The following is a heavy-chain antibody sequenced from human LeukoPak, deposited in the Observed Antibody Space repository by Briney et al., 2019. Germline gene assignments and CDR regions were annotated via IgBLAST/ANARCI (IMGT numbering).Heavy chain of an antibody. Sequence: SVKVSCKASGGTFTRFGISWVRQAPGQGLEWMGAIIPLFHKANYAQKFRGRVTMTADESTSTAHMELSSLRSEDTAVYYCARGDYYDYGDYWGQGTLVTVSS. J-gene: IGHJ4*02. D-gene: IGHD3-16*01. CDR1: GGTFTRFG. V-gene: IGHV1-69*13. CDR2: IIPLFHKA. CDR3: ARGDYYDYGDY.